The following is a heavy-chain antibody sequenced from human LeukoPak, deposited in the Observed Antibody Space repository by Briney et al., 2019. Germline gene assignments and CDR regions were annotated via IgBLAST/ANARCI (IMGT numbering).Heavy chain of an antibody. J-gene: IGHJ6*03. CDR1: GYTFTSYA. CDR3: ASRTPSIYYYYYYMDV. D-gene: IGHD4-23*01. Sequence: ASVKVSCKSSGYTFTSYAMNWVRQAPGQGLEWMGWINTNTGNPTYAQGFTGQFVFSLDTSVSTAYLQIRSLKAEDTAVYYCASRTPSIYYYYYYMDVWGKGTTVTVSS. CDR2: INTNTGNP. V-gene: IGHV7-4-1*02.